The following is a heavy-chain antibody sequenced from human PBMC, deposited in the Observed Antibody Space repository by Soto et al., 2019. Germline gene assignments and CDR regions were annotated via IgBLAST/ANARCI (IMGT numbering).Heavy chain of an antibody. CDR3: ARVPXY. Sequence: SETLSLTCAVSGGSISSGGYSWSWIRQPPGKGLEWIGYIYHSGSTYYSPSLKSRVTISVDRSKNQFSLKLSSVTAADTAVYYCARVPXYWGQGTLVTVSS. CDR2: IYHSGST. V-gene: IGHV4-30-2*01. J-gene: IGHJ4*02. CDR1: GGSISSGGYS.